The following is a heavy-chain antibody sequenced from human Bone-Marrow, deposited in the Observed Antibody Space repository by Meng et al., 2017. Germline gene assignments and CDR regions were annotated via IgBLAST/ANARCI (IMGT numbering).Heavy chain of an antibody. CDR2: IYYSGST. Sequence: SETLSLTCTVSGGSISSYYWSWIRQPPGKGLEWIGYIYYSGSTNYNPSLKSRVTISVDTSKNQFSLKLSSVTAADTAVYYCARGGLWFANWFDPWGQGTLVTGSS. D-gene: IGHD3-10*01. CDR1: GGSISSYY. CDR3: ARGGLWFANWFDP. V-gene: IGHV4-59*01. J-gene: IGHJ5*02.